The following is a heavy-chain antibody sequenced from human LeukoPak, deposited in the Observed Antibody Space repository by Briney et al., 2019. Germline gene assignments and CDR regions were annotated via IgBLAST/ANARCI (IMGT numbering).Heavy chain of an antibody. J-gene: IGHJ4*02. CDR2: IYYSGST. Sequence: PSETLSLTCTVSGGSISSYYWSWIRQPPGKGLEWIGYIYYSGSTNYNPSLKSRVTISVDTSKNQFSLKLSSVTAADTAVYYCVRAGSYKGYFDYWGQGTLVTVSS. CDR3: VRAGSYKGYFDY. CDR1: GGSISSYY. D-gene: IGHD3-10*01. V-gene: IGHV4-59*01.